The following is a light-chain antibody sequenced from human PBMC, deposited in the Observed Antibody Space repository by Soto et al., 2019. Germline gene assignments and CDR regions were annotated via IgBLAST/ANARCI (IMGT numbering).Light chain of an antibody. Sequence: IVLTQSPATLSLSPEERATLSCRASQSVSSYLAWYQQKPGQAPRLLIYGASSRATGIPDRFSGSGSGTDFTLTISRLEPEDFAVYYCQQYGSSPPITFGQGTRLENK. J-gene: IGKJ5*01. CDR1: QSVSSY. CDR2: GAS. CDR3: QQYGSSPPIT. V-gene: IGKV3-20*01.